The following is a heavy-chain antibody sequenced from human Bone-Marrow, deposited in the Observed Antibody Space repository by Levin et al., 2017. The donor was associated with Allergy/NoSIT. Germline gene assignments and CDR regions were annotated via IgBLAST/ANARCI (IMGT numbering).Heavy chain of an antibody. CDR3: TTAAGVTNDY. Sequence: SGGSLRLSCEASGFSFTNAWVSWVRQAPGRGLEWVGRLKSKTDGGTTDYAAPVKGRFTISRDDSKNTLYLQMNSLKTEDTALYYCTTAAGVTNDYWGQGTLVTVSS. CDR2: LKSKTDGGTT. D-gene: IGHD4-17*01. J-gene: IGHJ4*02. V-gene: IGHV3-15*01. CDR1: GFSFTNAW.